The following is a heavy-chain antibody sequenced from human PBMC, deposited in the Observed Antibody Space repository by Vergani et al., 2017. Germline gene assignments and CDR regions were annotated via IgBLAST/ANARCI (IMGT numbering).Heavy chain of an antibody. J-gene: IGHJ6*02. V-gene: IGHV3-23*01. D-gene: IGHD4-17*01. CDR3: ARGRYGDYYYYGLDV. CDR2: ISGSGDST. CDR1: GFTFSNYA. Sequence: EVQLLESGGGLVQPGGSLRLSCAASGFTFSNYAMSWVRQAPGKGLEWVSTISGSGDSTSYADSVKGRFTISRDNSKNTLYLQLNNLRADDTAIYYCARGRYGDYYYYGLDVWGQGTTVTVSS.